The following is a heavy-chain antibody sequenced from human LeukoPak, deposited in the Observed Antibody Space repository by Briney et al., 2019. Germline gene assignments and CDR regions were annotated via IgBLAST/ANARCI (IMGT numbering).Heavy chain of an antibody. J-gene: IGHJ5*02. Sequence: GGSLRLSCAASGFTFSSFGMSWVRQAPGKGLEWVSAISSTGGTAYYADSVKGRFTISRDSAKNSLYLQMNSLRAEDTAVYYCARGGKRPSDSSGYYSNWFDPWGQGTLVTVSS. CDR1: GFTFSSFG. V-gene: IGHV3-23*01. CDR2: ISSTGGTA. D-gene: IGHD3-22*01. CDR3: ARGGKRPSDSSGYYSNWFDP.